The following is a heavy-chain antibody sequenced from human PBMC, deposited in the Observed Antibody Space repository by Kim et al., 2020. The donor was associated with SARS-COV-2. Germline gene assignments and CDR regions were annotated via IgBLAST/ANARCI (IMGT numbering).Heavy chain of an antibody. J-gene: IGHJ4*01. V-gene: IGHV4-39*01. CDR1: GGSISSSSDY. D-gene: IGHD1-1*01. CDR2: IYYSGTT. CDR3: ARHGRREYNGMSHFDY. Sequence: SETLSLTCSVSGGSISSSSDYWDWVRQPPGKGLEWIGSIYYSGTTYYNPSLKSRLTMSVDTSKNQFSLKLSSGSAADTAVYFCARHGRREYNGMSHFDY.